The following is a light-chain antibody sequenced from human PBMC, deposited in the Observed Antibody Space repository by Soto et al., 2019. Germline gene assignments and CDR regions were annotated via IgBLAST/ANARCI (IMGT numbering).Light chain of an antibody. CDR3: QQRSNCPPIT. V-gene: IGKV3-11*01. CDR1: QSVGKY. CDR2: DAA. Sequence: EIVLTQSPATLSLSPGERATLSCRASQSVGKYLAWYQQKSGQAPRLVMWDAANRATGIPARFSGSGSGTDLALTISSLETEDDAVYYCQQRSNCPPITFGQGTRLEIK. J-gene: IGKJ5*01.